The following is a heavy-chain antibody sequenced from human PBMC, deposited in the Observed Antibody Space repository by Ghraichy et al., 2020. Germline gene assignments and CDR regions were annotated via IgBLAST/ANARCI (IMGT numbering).Heavy chain of an antibody. D-gene: IGHD4-23*01. CDR2: INHSGST. CDR3: ARGKHDYGGKAVPSPSDY. J-gene: IGHJ4*02. CDR1: GGSFSGYY. Sequence: SQTLSLTCAVYGGSFSGYYWSWIRQPPGKGLEWIGEINHSGSTNYNPSLKSRVTISVDTSKNQFSLKLSSVTAADTAVYYCARGKHDYGGKAVPSPSDYWGQGTLVTVSS. V-gene: IGHV4-34*01.